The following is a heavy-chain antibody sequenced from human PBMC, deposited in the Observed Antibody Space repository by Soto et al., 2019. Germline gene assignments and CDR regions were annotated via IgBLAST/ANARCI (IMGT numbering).Heavy chain of an antibody. V-gene: IGHV1-69*01. D-gene: IGHD3-10*01. Sequence: QVQLVQSGAEVKKPGSSVKVSCKASGGTFSSYAISWVRQAPGQGLEWMGGIIPIFGTANYAQKFQGRVTITADESTSTAYMELSSLRSEDTAVYYCARDSGSGGYYANWGNYYYYGMDVWGQGTTVTVSS. CDR3: ARDSGSGGYYANWGNYYYYGMDV. CDR1: GGTFSSYA. CDR2: IIPIFGTA. J-gene: IGHJ6*02.